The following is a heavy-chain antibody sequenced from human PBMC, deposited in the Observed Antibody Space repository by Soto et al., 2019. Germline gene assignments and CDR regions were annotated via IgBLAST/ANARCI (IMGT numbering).Heavy chain of an antibody. J-gene: IGHJ4*02. Sequence: EVQLLESGGGLVQPGGSLRLSCAASGFTFSSYAMSWVRQAPGKGLEWVSAISGSGGSTYYADSVKGRFTISRDNSKNTLYLQMNSLRAEDTAVYYCASEIPAAIGGGYYFDYWGQGTLVTVSS. D-gene: IGHD2-2*01. CDR1: GFTFSSYA. V-gene: IGHV3-23*01. CDR2: ISGSGGST. CDR3: ASEIPAAIGGGYYFDY.